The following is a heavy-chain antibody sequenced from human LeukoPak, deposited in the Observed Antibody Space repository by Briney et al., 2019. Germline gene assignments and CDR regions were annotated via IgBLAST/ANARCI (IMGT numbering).Heavy chain of an antibody. J-gene: IGHJ5*02. V-gene: IGHV4-39*07. D-gene: IGHD2-8*01. CDR1: GGSISSRSYS. CDR2: MYYTGST. CDR3: AKGYTNGVNQEVWLDP. Sequence: SETLSLTCTVSGGSISSRSYSWGWIRQPPGKGLEWIGSMYYTGSTDYHPYLKSRLTMSVDTSKNQFSLKLSSVTAADTAVYFCAKGYTNGVNQEVWLDPWGQGTLVTVSS.